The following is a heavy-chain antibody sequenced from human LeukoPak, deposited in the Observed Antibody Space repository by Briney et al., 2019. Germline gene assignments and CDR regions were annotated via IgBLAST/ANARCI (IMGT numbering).Heavy chain of an antibody. CDR3: ARGSIAAELNMDV. V-gene: IGHV1-69*06. Sequence: GASVKVSCTPSERTFTSYAISWVRQAPGQGLEWMGRIIPIFGTANYAQKFQGRVTITADKSTSTAYMELSSLRSEDTAVYYCARGSIAAELNMDVWGKGTTVTVSS. CDR2: IIPIFGTA. D-gene: IGHD6-13*01. CDR1: ERTFTSYA. J-gene: IGHJ6*03.